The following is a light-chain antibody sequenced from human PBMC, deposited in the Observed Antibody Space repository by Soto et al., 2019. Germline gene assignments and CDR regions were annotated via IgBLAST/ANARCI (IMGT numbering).Light chain of an antibody. V-gene: IGKV2D-29*01. CDR1: HSLLHSCGKTY. Sequence: DIVLTQTPLSLSVTPGQPASISCNSSHSLLHSCGKTYLCCYLQQPGQPPQLLMYEVSNRFARVPDMFSGSGSGKHFTLQISRVEADDVGIYYCMQSKHLTPSFGTGTRVHIK. J-gene: IGKJ3*01. CDR2: EVS. CDR3: MQSKHLTPS.